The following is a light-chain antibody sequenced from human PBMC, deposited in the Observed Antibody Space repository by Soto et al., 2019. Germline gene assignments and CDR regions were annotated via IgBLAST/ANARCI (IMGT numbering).Light chain of an antibody. J-gene: IGKJ2*01. CDR2: GAT. CDR3: QQYGSTPPT. V-gene: IGKV3-20*01. CDR1: QSVTSTY. Sequence: EIVLTQSPGTLSLSPGERATLSCRASQSVTSTYFAWYQQKPGQALRLLIYGATSRATGIPDRFSGSESGTDFTLTISRLETEDFAVYYCQQYGSTPPTFGQGTKLEIK.